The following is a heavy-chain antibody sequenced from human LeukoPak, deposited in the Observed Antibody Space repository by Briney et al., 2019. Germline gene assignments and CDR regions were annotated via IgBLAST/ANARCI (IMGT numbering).Heavy chain of an antibody. V-gene: IGHV4-38-2*02. D-gene: IGHD3-22*01. CDR1: GYSIRSGNY. J-gene: IGHJ5*02. CDR2: IYHSGTT. Sequence: SETLSLTCAVSGYSIRSGNYWGWIRQPAGKGLEWIGSIYHSGTTYYNPSLKSRVTISVDTSKNQFSLKLNSVTAADTAVYHCTRDYDSSGYHDTWGQGTLVTVSS. CDR3: TRDYDSSGYHDT.